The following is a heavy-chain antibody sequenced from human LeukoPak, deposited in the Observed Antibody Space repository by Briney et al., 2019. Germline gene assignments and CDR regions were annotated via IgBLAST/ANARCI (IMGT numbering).Heavy chain of an antibody. CDR1: GYTCTSYD. CDR2: MYPNSGNT. J-gene: IGHJ3*02. V-gene: IGHV1-8*01. Sequence: ASVKVSCKASGYTCTSYDINWGRQATRGGLEWMGWMYPNSGNTGYAQKFQGRVTMTRNTSISTAYMELSSLRSEDTAVYYCARRGNSDAFDIWGQGTMVTVSS. D-gene: IGHD4-23*01. CDR3: ARRGNSDAFDI.